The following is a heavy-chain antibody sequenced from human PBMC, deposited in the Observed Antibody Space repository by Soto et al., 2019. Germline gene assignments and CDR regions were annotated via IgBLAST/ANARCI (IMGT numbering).Heavy chain of an antibody. V-gene: IGHV4-30-4*01. CDR1: GGSISRGDYY. D-gene: IGHD6-19*01. Sequence: SETLSLTCTVSGGSISRGDYYWSWIRQPPGKGLEWIGYIYYSGSTYYNPSLKSRVTISVDTSKNQFSLKLSSVTAADTAVYYCARTPAVAGTGVDYWGQGTLVTVSS. CDR3: ARTPAVAGTGVDY. CDR2: IYYSGST. J-gene: IGHJ4*02.